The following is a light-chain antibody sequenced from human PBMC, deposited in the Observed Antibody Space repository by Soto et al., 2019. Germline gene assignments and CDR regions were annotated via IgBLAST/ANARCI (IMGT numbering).Light chain of an antibody. CDR3: QHYGTSAL. J-gene: IGKJ3*01. CDR2: AS. CDR1: QSVSDSY. V-gene: IGKV3-20*01. Sequence: EIVLTQSPGTLSLSPGERATLSCRASQSVSDSYLAWYQQKPGQAPRLLIYASSRATGIPDRFSGSGSGTDFTLTISRLEPEDVAVYYGQHYGTSALFGPGTKVDIK.